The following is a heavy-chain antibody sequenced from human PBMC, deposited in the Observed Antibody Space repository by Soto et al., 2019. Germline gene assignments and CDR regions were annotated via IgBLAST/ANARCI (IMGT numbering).Heavy chain of an antibody. D-gene: IGHD4-17*01. J-gene: IGHJ4*02. CDR2: SGTT. Sequence: QLQLQESGPGLVKPSETLSLTCTVSGGSISGSRYYWGWIRQPPGKGLEWIGSGTTDYNPSLRSRVPISVDTSKEKFSLKLSSVTAADTAVYYCATYGGDTGRFDYWGQGALVTVSS. CDR1: GGSISGSRYY. V-gene: IGHV4-39*01. CDR3: ATYGGDTGRFDY.